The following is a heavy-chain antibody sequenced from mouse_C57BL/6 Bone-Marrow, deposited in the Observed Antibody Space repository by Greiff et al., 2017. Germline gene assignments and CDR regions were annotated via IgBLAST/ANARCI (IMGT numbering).Heavy chain of an antibody. CDR2: ISDGGSYT. Sequence: EVMLVESGGGLVKPGESLKLSCAASGFTFSSYAMSWVRQTPEKRLEWVATISDGGSYTYYPDNVKGRFTISRDNAKNNLYLQMSHLKSEDTAMYYCARGDDYDDGPYYAMDYWGQGTSVTVSS. CDR1: GFTFSSYA. V-gene: IGHV5-4*03. J-gene: IGHJ4*01. CDR3: ARGDDYDDGPYYAMDY. D-gene: IGHD2-4*01.